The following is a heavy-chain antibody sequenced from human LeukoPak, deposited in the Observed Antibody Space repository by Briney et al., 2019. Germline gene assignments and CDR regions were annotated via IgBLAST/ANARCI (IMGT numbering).Heavy chain of an antibody. D-gene: IGHD3-3*01. CDR1: GSTFTNYG. Sequence: ASVKVSCKASGSTFTNYGISWVRQAPGQGLEWMGWISAYSGNTNDAQNLQGRVTMTTDTSTSTAYMELRSLRSDDTAVYYCARAPDDYDFWSGPFDYWGRGTLVTVSS. V-gene: IGHV1-18*01. CDR2: ISAYSGNT. J-gene: IGHJ4*02. CDR3: ARAPDDYDFWSGPFDY.